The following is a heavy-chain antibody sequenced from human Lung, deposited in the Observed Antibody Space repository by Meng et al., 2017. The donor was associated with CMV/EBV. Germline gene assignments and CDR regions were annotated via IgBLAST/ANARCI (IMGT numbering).Heavy chain of an antibody. CDR1: GYSFIDYY. CDR3: AHSRGHSYEYFDY. V-gene: IGHV1-2*04. D-gene: IGHD5-18*01. CDR2: ISPSSGDT. J-gene: IGHJ4*02. Sequence: QVDLVQSGAEVKKPGASVKLSCKASGYSFIDYYIHWVRQAPGQGLEWMGWISPSSGDTNYAQKFQGWVTMTRDTSIRTAYMELGSLRSDDTAVYYCAHSRGHSYEYFDYWGQGTLVTVSS.